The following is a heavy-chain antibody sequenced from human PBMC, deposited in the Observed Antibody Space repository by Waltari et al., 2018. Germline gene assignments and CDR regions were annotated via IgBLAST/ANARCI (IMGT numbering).Heavy chain of an antibody. CDR3: ATALRGKGAFDI. J-gene: IGHJ3*02. CDR1: GFTFSSYS. Sequence: EVQLVESGGGLVQPGGSLRLSCAASGFTFSSYSMNWVRQAPGKGLEWVSYISSSSSTIYYADSVKGRFTISRDNAKNSLYLQMNSLRSEDTAVYYCATALRGKGAFDIWGQGTMVTVSS. V-gene: IGHV3-48*04. CDR2: ISSSSSTI.